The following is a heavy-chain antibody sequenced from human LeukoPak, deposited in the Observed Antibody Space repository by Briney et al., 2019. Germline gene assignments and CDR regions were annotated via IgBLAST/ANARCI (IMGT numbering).Heavy chain of an antibody. V-gene: IGHV1-2*02. D-gene: IGHD3-9*01. CDR2: INPNSGGT. CDR1: GYTFTGYY. J-gene: IGHJ5*02. CDR3: ARSDDRYYDILTGHNWFDP. Sequence: ASVKVSCKAFGYTFTGYYMHWVRQAPGQGLEWMGWINPNSGGTNYAQKFQGRVTMTRDTSISIAYMELSRLRSDDTAVYYCARSDDRYYDILTGHNWFDPWDQGTLVTVSS.